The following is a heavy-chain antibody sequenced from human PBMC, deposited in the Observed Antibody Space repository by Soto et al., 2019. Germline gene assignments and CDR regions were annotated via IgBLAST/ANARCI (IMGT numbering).Heavy chain of an antibody. CDR2: IIPIFGTA. CDR1: GGTFSSYA. V-gene: IGHV1-69*13. J-gene: IGHJ6*02. D-gene: IGHD3-10*01. Sequence: SVKVSCKASGGTFSSYAISWVRQAPGQGLEWMGGIIPIFGTANYAQKFQGRVTITADESTSTAYMELSSLRSEDTAVYYCARDYYGSGSYYHAVRKMDVWGQGTTVTVSS. CDR3: ARDYYGSGSYYHAVRKMDV.